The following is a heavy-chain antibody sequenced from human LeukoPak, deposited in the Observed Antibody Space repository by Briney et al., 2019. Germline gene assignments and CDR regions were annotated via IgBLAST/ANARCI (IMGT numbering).Heavy chain of an antibody. V-gene: IGHV3-74*01. Sequence: GSLRLSCAASGFTFSSYWMHWVRQAPGKGLVWVSRINSDGSSTNYADSVKGRFTISRDNAKNTLHLQMNSLRGEDTAVYYCVRGARVSGTASDYWGQGTLVTVSS. J-gene: IGHJ4*02. CDR2: INSDGSST. CDR3: VRGARVSGTASDY. D-gene: IGHD3-10*01. CDR1: GFTFSSYW.